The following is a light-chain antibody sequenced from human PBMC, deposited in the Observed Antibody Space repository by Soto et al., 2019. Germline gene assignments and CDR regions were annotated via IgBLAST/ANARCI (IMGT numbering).Light chain of an antibody. CDR1: QTISSW. Sequence: DIQMTQSPSTLSGSVGDRVTITCRASQTISSWLAWYQQKPGKAPKLLIYKASTLKSGFPSRFSGSGSGTEFTLTISSLQPDDFATYYCQHYNSYSEAFSQGTKVDIK. V-gene: IGKV1-5*03. CDR2: KAS. CDR3: QHYNSYSEA. J-gene: IGKJ1*01.